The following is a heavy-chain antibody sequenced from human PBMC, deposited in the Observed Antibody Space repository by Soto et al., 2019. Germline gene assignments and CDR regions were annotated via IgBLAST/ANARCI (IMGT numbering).Heavy chain of an antibody. V-gene: IGHV1-69*01. Sequence: QVQLLQSGAEAKKPGSSVTVSCKVSGDTFRSYGISWVRQAPGQGLEWMGGIIPIFGTSHYAQKFQGRVTMTADQSTNTAYMELNSLRFEDTAVYYCTRDPGSATAMRRYKYGMDVWGQGTTITVSS. D-gene: IGHD2-2*01. CDR2: IIPIFGTS. CDR3: TRDPGSATAMRRYKYGMDV. CDR1: GDTFRSYG. J-gene: IGHJ6*02.